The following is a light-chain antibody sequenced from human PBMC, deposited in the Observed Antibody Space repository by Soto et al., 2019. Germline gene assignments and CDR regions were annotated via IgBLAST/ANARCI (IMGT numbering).Light chain of an antibody. Sequence: QSALTQPASVSGSAGQSITISCFGTMRDVGAYNLVSWYQQHPGTAPKLIIYEVRKRPSGVSNRFSGSKSGDTASLTISGLQAEDEADYYCSSYRSSTTFVFGTGTKLTVL. CDR3: SSYRSSTTFV. J-gene: IGLJ1*01. CDR1: MRDVGAYNL. CDR2: EVR. V-gene: IGLV2-14*01.